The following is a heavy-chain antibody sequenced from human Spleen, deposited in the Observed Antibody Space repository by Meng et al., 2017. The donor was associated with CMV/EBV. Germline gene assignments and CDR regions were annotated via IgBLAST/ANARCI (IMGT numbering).Heavy chain of an antibody. CDR2: IYHTGST. D-gene: IGHD2/OR15-2a*01. CDR1: AGSVSTTHW. J-gene: IGHJ4*02. CDR3: ARSSGDNSYFDY. V-gene: IGHV4-4*02. Sequence: CAVSAGSVSTTHWWNWVRQPPGKGLEWIEQIYHTGSTDYNPSLESRVTMSVDKSKNQFSLKVSSVTAADTAIYYCARSSGDNSYFDYWGRGTLVTVSS.